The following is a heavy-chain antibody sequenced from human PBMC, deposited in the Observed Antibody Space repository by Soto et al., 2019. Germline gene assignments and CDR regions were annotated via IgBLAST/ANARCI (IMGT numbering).Heavy chain of an antibody. CDR1: GDSVSSNSGA. J-gene: IGHJ5*02. CDR2: TYYRSKWYS. D-gene: IGHD3-3*01. V-gene: IGHV6-1*01. CDR3: VRGLWSGYYSNWFDP. Sequence: SQTLSLTCAISGDSVSSNSGAWNWIRQSPSRGLEWLGRTYYRSKWYSDYAVSVKSRTIINADTSKNQFSLQMNSVTPEDTAVYHCVRGLWSGYYSNWFDPWGQGTLVTVSS.